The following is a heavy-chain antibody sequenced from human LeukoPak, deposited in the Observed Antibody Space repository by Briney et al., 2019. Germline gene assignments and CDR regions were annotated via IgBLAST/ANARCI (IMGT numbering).Heavy chain of an antibody. CDR2: IVVGSGNT. CDR3: AARGRFLEWLPLDH. Sequence: ASVKVSCKAPGFTFTSSAMQWVRQARGQRLEWIGWIVVGSGNTNYAQKFQERVTITRDMSTSTAYMELSSLRSEDTAVYYCAARGRFLEWLPLDHWGQGTLVTVSS. J-gene: IGHJ4*02. D-gene: IGHD3-3*01. CDR1: GFTFTSSA. V-gene: IGHV1-58*02.